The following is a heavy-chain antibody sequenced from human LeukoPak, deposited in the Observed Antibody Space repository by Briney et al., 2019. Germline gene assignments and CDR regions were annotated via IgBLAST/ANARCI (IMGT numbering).Heavy chain of an antibody. V-gene: IGHV3-30*18. CDR2: ISYDGSNK. Sequence: GGSRRLSCAAPGFTFSSYGMPWFRQAPGKGLEWLAVISYDGSNKYYADSVKGRFTISRDTSKNTLYLQTNSLRAEETVVYYCAKDRSSWYVTPIFDYWGQGTLVTVSS. J-gene: IGHJ4*02. CDR1: GFTFSSYG. D-gene: IGHD6-13*01. CDR3: AKDRSSWYVTPIFDY.